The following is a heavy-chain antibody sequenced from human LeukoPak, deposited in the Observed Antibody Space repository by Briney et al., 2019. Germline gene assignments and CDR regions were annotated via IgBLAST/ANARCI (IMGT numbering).Heavy chain of an antibody. CDR3: ARSSSSWYMGYFRH. J-gene: IGHJ1*01. V-gene: IGHV3-30*04. D-gene: IGHD6-13*01. Sequence: GGSLRLSCAASGFTFSSYAMHWVRQAPGKGLEWVAVISYDGSNKYYADSVKGRFTISRDNSKNTLYLQMNSLRAEDTAVYCCARSSSSWYMGYFRHWGQGTLVTVSS. CDR1: GFTFSSYA. CDR2: ISYDGSNK.